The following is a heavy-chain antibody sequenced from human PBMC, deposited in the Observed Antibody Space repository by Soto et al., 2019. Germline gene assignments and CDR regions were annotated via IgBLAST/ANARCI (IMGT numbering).Heavy chain of an antibody. CDR2: IYYSGST. CDR3: ARAVEMATIRYYFDY. V-gene: IGHV4-59*01. CDR1: GGSISSYY. J-gene: IGHJ4*02. D-gene: IGHD5-12*01. Sequence: SETLSLTXTVSGGSISSYYWSWIRQPPGKGLEWIGYIYYSGSTNYNPSLKSRVTISVDTSKNQFSLKLSSVTAADTAVYYCARAVEMATIRYYFDYWGQGTLVTVSS.